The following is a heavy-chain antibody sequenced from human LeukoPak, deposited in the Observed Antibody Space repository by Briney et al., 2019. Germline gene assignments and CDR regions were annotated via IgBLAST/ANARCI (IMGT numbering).Heavy chain of an antibody. CDR3: ARVRYDYVWGGYRPQFDY. V-gene: IGHV1-18*01. D-gene: IGHD3-16*02. Sequence: GASVKVSCKASGYTFTSYGISWVRQAPGQGLEWMGWISAYNGNTNYAQKLQGRVTMTTDTSTSTAYMELRSLRSDDTAVYYCARVRYDYVWGGYRPQFDYWGQGTLVTVSS. J-gene: IGHJ4*02. CDR2: ISAYNGNT. CDR1: GYTFTSYG.